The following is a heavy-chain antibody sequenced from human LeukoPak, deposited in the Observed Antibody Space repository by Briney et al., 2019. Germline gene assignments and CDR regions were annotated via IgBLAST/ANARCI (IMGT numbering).Heavy chain of an antibody. CDR3: ARQVDYYDSSGYYHSNWFDP. CDR2: INPNSGGT. D-gene: IGHD3-22*01. CDR1: GYTFTGYY. Sequence: ASVKVSCKASGYTFTGYYMHWVRQAPGQGLEWMGWINPNSGGTNYAQKFQGRVTMTRDTSISTAYMELSRLRSDDTAVYYCARQVDYYDSSGYYHSNWFDPWGQGTLVTVSS. J-gene: IGHJ5*02. V-gene: IGHV1-2*02.